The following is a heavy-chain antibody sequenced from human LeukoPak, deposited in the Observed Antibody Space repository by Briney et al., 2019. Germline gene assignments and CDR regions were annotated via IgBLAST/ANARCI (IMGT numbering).Heavy chain of an antibody. Sequence: SVKVSCKASGGTFSSYAISWVRQAPGQGLEWMGRIIPIFGTANYAQKFQGRVTITTDDSTSTAYMELSSLRSEDTAVYYCARDHCSSTSCYPWGQGTLVTVSS. CDR3: ARDHCSSTSCYP. V-gene: IGHV1-69*05. CDR1: GGTFSSYA. CDR2: IIPIFGTA. J-gene: IGHJ5*02. D-gene: IGHD2-2*01.